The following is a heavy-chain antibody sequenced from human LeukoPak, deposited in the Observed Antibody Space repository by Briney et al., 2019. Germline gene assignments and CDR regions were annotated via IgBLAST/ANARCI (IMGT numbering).Heavy chain of an antibody. CDR2: ISYDGSNK. J-gene: IGHJ3*02. D-gene: IGHD3-3*01. Sequence: GRSLRLSCAASGFTFSSYGMHWVRQPPGKGLEWVAVISYDGSNKYYADSVKGRFTISRDNSKNTLYLQMNSLRAEDTAVYYCAKEYYDFWSGYYTGLGDAFDIWGQGTMVTVSS. V-gene: IGHV3-30*18. CDR1: GFTFSSYG. CDR3: AKEYYDFWSGYYTGLGDAFDI.